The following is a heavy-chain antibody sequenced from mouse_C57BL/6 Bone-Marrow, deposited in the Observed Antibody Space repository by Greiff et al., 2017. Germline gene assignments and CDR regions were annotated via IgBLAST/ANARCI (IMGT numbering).Heavy chain of an antibody. V-gene: IGHV1-85*01. D-gene: IGHD1-1*01. CDR2: IYPRDGST. Sequence: VKLMESGPELVKPGASVKLSCKASGYTFTSYDINWVKQRPGQGLEWIGWIYPRDGSTKYNEKFKGKATLTVDTSSSTAYMELHSLTSEDSAVYFCARSYYGSSNWYFDVWGTGTTVTVSS. CDR1: GYTFTSYD. J-gene: IGHJ1*03. CDR3: ARSYYGSSNWYFDV.